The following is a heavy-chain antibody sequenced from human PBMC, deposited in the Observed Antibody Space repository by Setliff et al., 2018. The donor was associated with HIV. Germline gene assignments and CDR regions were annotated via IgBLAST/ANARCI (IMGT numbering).Heavy chain of an antibody. D-gene: IGHD3-16*01. CDR2: ISGSGIST. V-gene: IGHV3-23*01. CDR3: ANPPLKGHLGVGFDY. J-gene: IGHJ4*01. Sequence: PGESLKISCAASGFTFSSHAMTWVRQAPGQGLEWVSIISGSGISTYYADSVKGRFTLSRDNSRNMLYLQMNSLRAEDTAVYYCANPPLKGHLGVGFDYWGQEPRSPSPQ. CDR1: GFTFSSHA.